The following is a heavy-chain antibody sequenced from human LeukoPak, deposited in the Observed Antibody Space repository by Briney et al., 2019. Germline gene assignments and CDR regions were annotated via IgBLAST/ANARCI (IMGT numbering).Heavy chain of an antibody. CDR3: AKNRAYSGSQYYFDY. Sequence: GGSPRLSCAASGFTFSSYGMHWVRQAPGKGLEWVAFIRYDGSNKYYADSVKGRFTISRDNSKNTLYLQMNSLRAEDTAVYYCAKNRAYSGSQYYFDYWGQGTLVTVSS. J-gene: IGHJ4*02. CDR2: IRYDGSNK. CDR1: GFTFSSYG. V-gene: IGHV3-30*02. D-gene: IGHD1-26*01.